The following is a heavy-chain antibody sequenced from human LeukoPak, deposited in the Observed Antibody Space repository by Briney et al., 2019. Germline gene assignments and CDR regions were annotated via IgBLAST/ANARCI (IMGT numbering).Heavy chain of an antibody. CDR2: IYHSGST. V-gene: IGHV4-38-2*02. CDR3: ARAHSSGWYNQDWYFDL. J-gene: IGHJ2*01. CDR1: GYSISSAYY. D-gene: IGHD6-19*01. Sequence: SETLSLTCTVSGYSISSAYYWGWIRQPPGKGLEWIGSIYHSGSTYYNPSLKSRVTISVDTSKNQFSLKLSSVTAADTAVYYCARAHSSGWYNQDWYFDLWGRGTLVTVSS.